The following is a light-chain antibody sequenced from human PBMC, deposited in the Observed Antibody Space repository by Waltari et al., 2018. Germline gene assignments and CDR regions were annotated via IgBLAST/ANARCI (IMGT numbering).Light chain of an antibody. CDR3: QHYVRLPAT. CDR2: GAS. J-gene: IGKJ1*01. Sequence: IVLTQSPGTLSLSPGERATLSCRASQSVSRSFAWYQQKPGPAPKLLIDGASTRATGIPDRFTGSGSGTDFSLTISSLEPEDFAIYFCQHYVRLPATFGQGTKVEIK. CDR1: QSVSRS. V-gene: IGKV3-20*01.